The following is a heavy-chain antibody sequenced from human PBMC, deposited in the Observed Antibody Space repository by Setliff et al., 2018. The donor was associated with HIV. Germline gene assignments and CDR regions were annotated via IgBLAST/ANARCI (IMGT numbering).Heavy chain of an antibody. CDR3: ARDRNYQDTSGYWQVFDI. J-gene: IGHJ3*02. D-gene: IGHD3-22*01. Sequence: SETLSLTCSVSGYSINTAYYWGWIRQSPGKGLEWIGGFHHSGSTYYNPSLKSRVTMSVDTSKNQFSLILTSATAADTAMYYCARDRNYQDTSGYWQVFDIWGQGTMVTVSS. CDR2: FHHSGST. V-gene: IGHV4-38-2*02. CDR1: GYSINTAYY.